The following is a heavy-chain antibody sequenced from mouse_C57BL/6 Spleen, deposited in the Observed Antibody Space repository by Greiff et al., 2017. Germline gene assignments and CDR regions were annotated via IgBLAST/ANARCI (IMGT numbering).Heavy chain of an antibody. CDR2: IYPGSGST. J-gene: IGHJ3*01. CDR3: ARKGSSGTLGFFAY. V-gene: IGHV1-55*01. Sequence: QVQLKQPGAELVKPGASVKMSCKASGYTFTSYWITWVKQRPGQGLEWIGDIYPGSGSTNYNEKFKSKATLTVDTSSSTAYMQLSSLTSEDSAVYYCARKGSSGTLGFFAYWGQGTLVTVSA. CDR1: GYTFTSYW. D-gene: IGHD3-2*02.